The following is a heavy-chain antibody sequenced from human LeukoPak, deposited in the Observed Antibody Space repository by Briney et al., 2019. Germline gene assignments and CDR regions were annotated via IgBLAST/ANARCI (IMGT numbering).Heavy chain of an antibody. Sequence: ASVKVSCKASGYTFTSYAMNWVRQAPGQGLEWMGWINTNTGNPTYAQGFTGRFVFSLDTSVSTAYLQISSLKAEDTAVYYCARVVVRAARYDAFDIWGQGTMVTVSS. CDR1: GYTFTSYA. D-gene: IGHD6-6*01. CDR3: ARVVVRAARYDAFDI. J-gene: IGHJ3*02. CDR2: INTNTGNP. V-gene: IGHV7-4-1*02.